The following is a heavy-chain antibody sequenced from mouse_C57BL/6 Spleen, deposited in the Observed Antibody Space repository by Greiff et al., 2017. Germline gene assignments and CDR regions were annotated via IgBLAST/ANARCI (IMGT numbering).Heavy chain of an antibody. V-gene: IGHV1-20*01. Sequence: VQLQQSGPELVKPGDSVKISCKASGYSFTGYFMNWVMQSHGKSLEWIGRINPYKGDTFYNQKFKGKATLTVDKSSSTATMELRSLTSEDSAVYYCARGDTTVVPYAMDYWGQGTSVTVSS. CDR2: INPYKGDT. CDR3: ARGDTTVVPYAMDY. J-gene: IGHJ4*01. D-gene: IGHD1-1*01. CDR1: GYSFTGYF.